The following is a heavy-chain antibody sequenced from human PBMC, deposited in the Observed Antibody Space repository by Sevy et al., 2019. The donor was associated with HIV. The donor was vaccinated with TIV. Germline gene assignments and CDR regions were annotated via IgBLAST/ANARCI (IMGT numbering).Heavy chain of an antibody. CDR1: GGSISAYY. V-gene: IGHV4-59*01. J-gene: IGHJ5*02. Sequence: SETLSLTCTIFGGSISAYYWSWFRQPPGRGLEYIGYIYYSGSTNYNPSLKSRVTISVDTSKNQFSLRLTSVTTADTATYYCARAPPVRRGDDSLNWFDPWGQGALVTVSS. D-gene: IGHD5-12*01. CDR2: IYYSGST. CDR3: ARAPPVRRGDDSLNWFDP.